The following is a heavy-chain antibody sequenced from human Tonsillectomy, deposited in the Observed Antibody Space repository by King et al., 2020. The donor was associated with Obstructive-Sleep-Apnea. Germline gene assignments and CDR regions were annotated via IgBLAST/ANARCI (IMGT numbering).Heavy chain of an antibody. CDR1: GYTFTGYY. D-gene: IGHD3-10*01. J-gene: IGHJ4*02. CDR3: ARDMSAYDSTSPAY. V-gene: IGHV1-2*02. Sequence: QVQLVQSGAEVKKPGASVKVSCKASGYTFTGYYIHWVRQAPGQGLEWMGWISPNSGATKYAQKFQDSVTMTRDTSISTAYMDLSRLRYDETAIYYCARDMSAYDSTSPAYWGQGTLVTVSS. CDR2: ISPNSGAT.